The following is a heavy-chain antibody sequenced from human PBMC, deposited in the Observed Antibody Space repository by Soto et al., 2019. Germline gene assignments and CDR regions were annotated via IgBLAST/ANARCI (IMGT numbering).Heavy chain of an antibody. D-gene: IGHD4-17*01. CDR1: GFTFSDSY. J-gene: IGHJ6*02. CDR2: ISSSGSTI. Sequence: QVQLVESGGGLVKPGGSLRLSCAASGFTFSDSYMTWIRKAPGKGLEWVSYISSSGSTIYHVDSVKGRFTVSRDSATNTLQLQMNSLGREDTAVYFCATRSQSRRSFYYGMDVWGQGTTVPVSS. V-gene: IGHV3-11*01. CDR3: ATRSQSRRSFYYGMDV.